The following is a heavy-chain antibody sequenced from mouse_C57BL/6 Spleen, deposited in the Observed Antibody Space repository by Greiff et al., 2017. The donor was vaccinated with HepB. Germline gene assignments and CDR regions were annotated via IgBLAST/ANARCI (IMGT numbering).Heavy chain of an antibody. J-gene: IGHJ3*01. CDR1: GFSFNTYA. CDR2: IRSKSNNYAT. Sequence: EVQLVESGGGLVQPKGSLKLSCAASGFSFNTYAMNWVRQAPGKGVEWVARIRSKSNNYATYYAESVKDRFTISREDSESMLYLQMNNLKTEDTALYYCVSGALVGDWFAYWGQGTLVTVSA. D-gene: IGHD1-1*01. CDR3: VSGALVGDWFAY. V-gene: IGHV10-1*01.